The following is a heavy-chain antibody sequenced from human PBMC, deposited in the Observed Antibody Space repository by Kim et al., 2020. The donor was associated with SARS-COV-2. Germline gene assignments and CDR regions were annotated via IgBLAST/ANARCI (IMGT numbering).Heavy chain of an antibody. D-gene: IGHD6-19*01. CDR1: GGSFSGYY. CDR2: INHSGST. CDR3: ARGKSAVAGTTSALYYFDY. V-gene: IGHV4-34*01. Sequence: SETLSLTCAVYGGSFSGYYWSWICQPPGKGLEWIGEINHSGSTNYNPSLKSRVTISVDTSKNQFSLKLSSVTAADTAVYYCARGKSAVAGTTSALYYFDYWGQGTLVTVPS. J-gene: IGHJ4*02.